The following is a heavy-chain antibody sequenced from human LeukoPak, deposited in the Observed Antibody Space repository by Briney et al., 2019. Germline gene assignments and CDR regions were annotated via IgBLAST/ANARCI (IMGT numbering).Heavy chain of an antibody. D-gene: IGHD3-3*01. CDR3: TTEPHITIFGVVIRTLAQRGFDP. CDR2: IKSKTDGGTT. Sequence: GGSLRLSCAASGFTFSNAWMSWVRQAPGKGLEWVGRIKSKTDGGTTDYAAPVKGRFTISRDDSKNTLYLQMNSLKIEDTAVYYCTTEPHITIFGVVIRTLAQRGFDPWGQGTLVTVSS. CDR1: GFTFSNAW. V-gene: IGHV3-15*01. J-gene: IGHJ5*02.